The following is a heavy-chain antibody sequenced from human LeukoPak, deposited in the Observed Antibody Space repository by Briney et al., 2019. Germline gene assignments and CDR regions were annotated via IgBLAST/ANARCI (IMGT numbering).Heavy chain of an antibody. CDR3: GRDLCLHPDY. J-gene: IGHJ4*02. V-gene: IGHV3-30-3*01. CDR2: ISYDGSNK. Sequence: PGRSLRLSCAASGFTFSSYAMHWARQAPGKGLEWVAVISYDGSNKYYADSVKGRFTISRDNSKNTLYLQMNSLRAEDTAVYYWGRDLCLHPDYGAQETLVTVSS. D-gene: IGHD3-16*01. CDR1: GFTFSSYA.